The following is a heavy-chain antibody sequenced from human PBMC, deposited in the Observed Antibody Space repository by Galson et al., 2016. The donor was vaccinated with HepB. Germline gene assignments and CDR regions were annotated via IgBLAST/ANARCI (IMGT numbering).Heavy chain of an antibody. CDR1: GYSFTKYD. CDR2: ISAYNGNT. Sequence: SVKVSCRASGYSFTKYDISWVRQAPGQGLEWVGLISAYNGNTNYGERVQGRVTMTTDTSTDTAYTELRSLTSDDTAVYYCAREYCDSITCPYEMDVWGQGTTVTVSS. V-gene: IGHV1-18*01. D-gene: IGHD2/OR15-2a*01. CDR3: AREYCDSITCPYEMDV. J-gene: IGHJ6*02.